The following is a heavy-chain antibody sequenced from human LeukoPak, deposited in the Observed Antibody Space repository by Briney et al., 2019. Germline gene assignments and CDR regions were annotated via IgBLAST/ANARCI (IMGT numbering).Heavy chain of an antibody. J-gene: IGHJ3*01. CDR2: MKQDGDT. CDR1: GGSLSGYY. CDR3: AREGWPKVRYGLTKDGFDV. V-gene: IGHV4-34*01. Sequence: SETLSLTCGVYGGSLSGYYWSWIRQPPWKGLEWIGEMKQDGDTNYDTPLKSRITISVDTANNQFSLKLSSVTAADTAMYYWAREGWPKVRYGLTKDGFDVWGQGTMVTVSS. D-gene: IGHD3-10*01.